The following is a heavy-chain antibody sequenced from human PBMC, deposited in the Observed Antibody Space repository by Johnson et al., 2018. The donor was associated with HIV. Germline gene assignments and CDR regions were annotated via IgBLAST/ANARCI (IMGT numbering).Heavy chain of an antibody. J-gene: IGHJ3*02. Sequence: VQLVESGGGVVRPGGSLRLSCTASGFTFSDYYMSWIRQAPGKGLEWVSAISDSGGSTYYADSVKGRFTISRDNSKNTLYLQMNSLRAEDTAVYYCARAVTPFGDWEAFDIWGQGTMVTVSS. V-gene: IGHV3-23*04. D-gene: IGHD3-10*01. CDR1: GFTFSDYY. CDR2: ISDSGGST. CDR3: ARAVTPFGDWEAFDI.